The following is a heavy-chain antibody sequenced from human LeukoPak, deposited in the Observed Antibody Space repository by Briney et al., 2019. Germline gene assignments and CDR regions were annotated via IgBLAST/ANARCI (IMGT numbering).Heavy chain of an antibody. J-gene: IGHJ4*02. Sequence: PGGSLRLSCAASGFGFSSYAMYWVRQAPGKGLEWVAVIWYDGSNKYYADSVKGRFTISRDNSKNTLYLQMNSLRAEDTAVYYCATSGSYYRFEYWGQGTLVTVSS. CDR2: IWYDGSNK. V-gene: IGHV3-33*07. D-gene: IGHD1-26*01. CDR1: GFGFSSYA. CDR3: ATSGSYYRFEY.